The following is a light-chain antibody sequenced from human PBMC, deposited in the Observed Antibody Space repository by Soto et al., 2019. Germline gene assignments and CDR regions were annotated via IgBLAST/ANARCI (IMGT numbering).Light chain of an antibody. CDR2: GDT. CDR1: SSNIGAGYD. CDR3: QSFYSSLSGWV. V-gene: IGLV1-40*01. Sequence: QSVLTQPPSVSAAPGQRVTISCTGSSSNIGAGYDVHWYQQLPGTAPKLLVSGDTNRPSGVPDRFSGSKSGTSASLAITGLRAEDEADYYCQSFYSSLSGWVFGGGTKLTVL. J-gene: IGLJ3*02.